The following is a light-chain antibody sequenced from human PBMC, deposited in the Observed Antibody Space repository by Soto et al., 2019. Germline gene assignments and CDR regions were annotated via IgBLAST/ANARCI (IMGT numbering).Light chain of an antibody. CDR2: EDN. CDR1: SGSIASNY. CDR3: QSYDSSNHGV. Sequence: NFMLTQPHSVSESPGKTVTISCTRSSGSIASNYVQWYQQRPGSAPTTVIYEDNQRPSGVPDRFSGSIDSSSNSASLTLSGLKSEDEADYDCQSYDSSNHGVFGGGTKLTVL. V-gene: IGLV6-57*04. J-gene: IGLJ2*01.